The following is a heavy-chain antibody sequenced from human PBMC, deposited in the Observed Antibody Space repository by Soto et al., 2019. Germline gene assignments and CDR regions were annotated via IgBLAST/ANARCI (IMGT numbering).Heavy chain of an antibody. V-gene: IGHV5-51*01. CDR2: IDPSDSDI. D-gene: IGHD3-22*01. CDR1: GYMFASYR. Sequence: GESLKISCKGSGYMFASYRIAWVRQMPGKGLEWMGIIDPSDSDIRYSPSFQGQVTISADKSISTAYLQWSSLKASDTAIYYCARSFFDSFDYWRHRPLVTVSS. J-gene: IGHJ4*01. CDR3: ARSFFDSFDY.